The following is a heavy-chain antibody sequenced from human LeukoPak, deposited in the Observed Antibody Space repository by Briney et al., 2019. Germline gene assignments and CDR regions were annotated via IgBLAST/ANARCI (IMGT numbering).Heavy chain of an antibody. CDR2: ISYDGSNK. CDR1: GFTFSSYA. V-gene: IGHV3-30-3*01. Sequence: GGSLRLSCAASGFTFSSYAMHWVRQAPGKGLEWVAVISYDGSNKYYADSVKGRSTISRDNSKNTLYLQMNSLRAEDTAVYYCARLQLWSYHFDYWGQGTLVTVSS. D-gene: IGHD5-18*01. CDR3: ARLQLWSYHFDY. J-gene: IGHJ4*02.